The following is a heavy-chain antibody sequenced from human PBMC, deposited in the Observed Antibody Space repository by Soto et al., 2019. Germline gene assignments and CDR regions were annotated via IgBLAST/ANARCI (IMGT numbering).Heavy chain of an antibody. J-gene: IGHJ1*01. V-gene: IGHV1-69*13. CDR1: GCTFSSYA. Sequence: SVKVSCKPSGCTFSSYAISWVRQAPGRELEWMGGIIPIFGTANHAQKFQGRVTITADESTSTAYMELSSLRSEYTAVYYCARDAGIGGNWGQGTLVTVSS. D-gene: IGHD3-10*01. CDR2: IIPIFGTA. CDR3: ARDAGIGGN.